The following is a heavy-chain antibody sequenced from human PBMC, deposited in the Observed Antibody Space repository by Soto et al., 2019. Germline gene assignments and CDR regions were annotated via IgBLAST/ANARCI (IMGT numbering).Heavy chain of an antibody. CDR3: ASTTRNRYDWHFFDY. CDR1: GGSISTGDYS. V-gene: IGHV4-30-2*01. Sequence: LQLQESGSGLVKPSQTLSLSCTVSGGSISTGDYSWSWIRQPPGKGLEWIGYIYHSGSSYYNPSLKSRVTISADRSKNQFSLNLSSVTAADTAVYYCASTTRNRYDWHFFDYWGQGTLVTVSS. J-gene: IGHJ4*02. CDR2: IYHSGSS. D-gene: IGHD1-7*01.